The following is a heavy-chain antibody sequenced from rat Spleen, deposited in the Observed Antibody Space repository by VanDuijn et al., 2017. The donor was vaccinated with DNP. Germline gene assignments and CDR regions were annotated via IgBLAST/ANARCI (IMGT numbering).Heavy chain of an antibody. CDR1: GYSITSSY. CDR2: IISSGST. D-gene: IGHD1-4*01. Sequence: EVQLQESGPGLVKPSQSLSLTCSVTGYSITSSYRWSWIRKFPGNKMEWIGHIISSGSTSYNPSLKSRISITRDTSKNQFFLQVNSVTTEDTATYYCARWPGYNPPYAMDAWGQGTSVTVSS. CDR3: ARWPGYNPPYAMDA. J-gene: IGHJ4*01. V-gene: IGHV3-1*01.